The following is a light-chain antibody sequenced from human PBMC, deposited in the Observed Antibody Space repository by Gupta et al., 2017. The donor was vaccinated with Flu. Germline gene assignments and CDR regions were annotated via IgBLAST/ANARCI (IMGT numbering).Light chain of an antibody. Sequence: GDRVTITCRATQGISNYLAWYQQKPGEVPKLVIYAASTLQSGVPSRFSGSGSGTDFILTINSLQPGDVATYFCQYYNSVPPAFGQGTKVEIK. V-gene: IGKV1-27*01. CDR1: QGISNY. J-gene: IGKJ1*01. CDR2: AAS. CDR3: QYYNSVPPA.